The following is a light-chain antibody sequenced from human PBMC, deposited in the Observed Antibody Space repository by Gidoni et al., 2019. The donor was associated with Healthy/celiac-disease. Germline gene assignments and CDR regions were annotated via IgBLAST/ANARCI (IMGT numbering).Light chain of an antibody. CDR1: SSDVGAYNY. Sequence: QSALPQPRPVSGSPGQSVTISCTGTSSDVGAYNYFSWYQQHPGNAHNFMIYDVDTRPSGVPDRFSGSKSGNTASLTISGFQAEDEADYYCCSYAGSYTLLFGGGTKLTVL. V-gene: IGLV2-11*01. CDR3: CSYAGSYTLL. CDR2: DVD. J-gene: IGLJ2*01.